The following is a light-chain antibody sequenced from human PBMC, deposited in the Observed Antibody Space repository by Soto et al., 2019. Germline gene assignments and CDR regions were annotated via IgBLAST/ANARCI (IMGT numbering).Light chain of an antibody. CDR2: GAS. CDR1: QSVSSY. Sequence: EIVLTQSPATLSLSPGERATLSCRASQSVSSYLAWYQQKPGQAPRLLINGASSRATGIPDRFSGSGSGTDFTLTISRLEPEDFAVYYCQQYGSSSWTFGQGTKVDI. V-gene: IGKV3-20*01. J-gene: IGKJ1*01. CDR3: QQYGSSSWT.